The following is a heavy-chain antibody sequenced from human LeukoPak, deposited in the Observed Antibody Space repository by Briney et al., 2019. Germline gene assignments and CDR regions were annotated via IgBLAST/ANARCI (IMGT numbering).Heavy chain of an antibody. CDR1: GYTLTELS. CDR3: ATGVEKYQLLPPPFDY. D-gene: IGHD2-2*01. J-gene: IGHJ4*02. CDR2: FDPEDGET. Sequence: ASVKVSCKVSGYTLTELSMHWVRQAPGKGLEWMGGFDPEDGETIYAQKFQGRVTMTEDTSTDTAYMELSSLRSEDTAVYYCATGVEKYQLLPPPFDYWGQGTLVTVSS. V-gene: IGHV1-24*01.